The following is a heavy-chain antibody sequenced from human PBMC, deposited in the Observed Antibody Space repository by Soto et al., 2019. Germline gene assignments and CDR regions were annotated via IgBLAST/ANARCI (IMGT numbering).Heavy chain of an antibody. CDR3: AGSPAVGY. V-gene: IGHV3-48*02. Sequence: GXPLGLSCAASGFLFSSYSMDWVRQAPGKGLEWVSYISSSSNTIYYADSVKGRFTISRDNAKNSLYLQMNSLRDEDTAVYYCAGSPAVGYWGQGTLVTVS. CDR2: ISSSSNTI. CDR1: GFLFSSYS. J-gene: IGHJ4*02. D-gene: IGHD1-26*01.